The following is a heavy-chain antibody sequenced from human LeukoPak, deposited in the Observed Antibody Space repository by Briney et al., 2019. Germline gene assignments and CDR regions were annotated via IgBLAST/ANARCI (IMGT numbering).Heavy chain of an antibody. J-gene: IGHJ3*01. CDR2: ISGSSATI. CDR3: ARDWVPARGIFLVGDERNYAFDV. Sequence: PGGSLTLSCVGSGFALTPFSMNWVRQAPGKGLEWIAYISGSSATIYYADSVKGRFTISRDNAQNSLYLQMNSLRVEDTALYYCARDWVPARGIFLVGDERNYAFDVWGQGTMVTVSS. D-gene: IGHD3-10*01. CDR1: GFALTPFS. V-gene: IGHV3-48*04.